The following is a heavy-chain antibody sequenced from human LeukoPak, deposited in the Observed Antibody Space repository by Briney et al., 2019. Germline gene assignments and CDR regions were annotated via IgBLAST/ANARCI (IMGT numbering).Heavy chain of an antibody. D-gene: IGHD3-9*01. CDR2: ISAYNGNT. CDR1: GYTFTSYG. V-gene: IGHV1-18*01. Sequence: ASVKVSFKASGYTFTSYGISWVRQAPGQGREWMGWISAYNGNTNYSQKLQGRGTMTTDTYKSTAYMELRSLRSDDPAVYYCARAKYDILTGYHYWGQGTLVTVSS. J-gene: IGHJ4*02. CDR3: ARAKYDILTGYHY.